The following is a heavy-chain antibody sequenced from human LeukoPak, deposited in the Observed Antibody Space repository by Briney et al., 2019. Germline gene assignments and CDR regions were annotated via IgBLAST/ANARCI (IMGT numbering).Heavy chain of an antibody. Sequence: PTGGSLRFSCAASGFTFSSYSMNWVRQAPGKGLEWVSYISSSSSTIYYADSVKGRFTISRDNAKNSLYLQMNSLRAEDTAVYYCARDPYLPRTTGTTEDYWGQGTLVTVSS. J-gene: IGHJ4*02. D-gene: IGHD1-1*01. V-gene: IGHV3-48*04. CDR3: ARDPYLPRTTGTTEDY. CDR2: ISSSSSTI. CDR1: GFTFSSYS.